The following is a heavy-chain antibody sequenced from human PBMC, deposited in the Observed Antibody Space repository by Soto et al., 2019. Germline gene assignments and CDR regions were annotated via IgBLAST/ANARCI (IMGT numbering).Heavy chain of an antibody. Sequence: GGSLRLSCAASGFTFDDYGLTWVRQAPGKGLEWVSGINWNGGSTGYADSVKGRFTITRDNAKNSLYLQMNSLRAEDTALYHCAREGSPGYTNYDYFYYYMDVWGKGTTVTVSS. J-gene: IGHJ6*03. V-gene: IGHV3-20*01. CDR1: GFTFDDYG. CDR3: AREGSPGYTNYDYFYYYMDV. CDR2: INWNGGST. D-gene: IGHD4-4*01.